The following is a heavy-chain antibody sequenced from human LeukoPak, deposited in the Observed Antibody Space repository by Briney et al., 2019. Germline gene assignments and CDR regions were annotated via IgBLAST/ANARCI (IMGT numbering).Heavy chain of an antibody. V-gene: IGHV3-64*02. D-gene: IGHD6-13*01. CDR3: ARGGSSSWSGFDY. J-gene: IGHJ4*02. CDR2: ISYNGGGT. Sequence: PGGSLRLSCAASGFIFSDCAMHWVRQAPGKGLEHVSTISYNGGGTYYAASVRDRFTISRDNSRNTLYLQMGSLRVEDMAVYYCARGGSSSWSGFDYWGPGTLVTVSS. CDR1: GFIFSDCA.